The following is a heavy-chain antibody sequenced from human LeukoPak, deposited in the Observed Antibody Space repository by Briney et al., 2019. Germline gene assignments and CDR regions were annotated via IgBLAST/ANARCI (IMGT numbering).Heavy chain of an antibody. CDR3: AKTLGDNSLFFFDY. J-gene: IGHJ4*02. CDR2: FSSSDGST. V-gene: IGHV3-23*01. CDR1: GFTFSSSA. Sequence: GGSLRLSCAATGFTFSSSAMTWVRQAPGKGLEWVSTFSSSDGSTYYADSVKGRFTISRDNSQNTLYLQMNSLRAEDTAVYYCAKTLGDNSLFFFDYWGQGTLVTVSS. D-gene: IGHD2-21*01.